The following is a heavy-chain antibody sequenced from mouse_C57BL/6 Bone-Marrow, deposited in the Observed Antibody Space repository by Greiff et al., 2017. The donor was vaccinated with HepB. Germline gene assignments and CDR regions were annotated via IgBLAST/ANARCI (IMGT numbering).Heavy chain of an antibody. J-gene: IGHJ1*03. CDR3: ARKPTQLLYGHFDV. CDR2: INPNNGGT. Sequence: EVQLQQSGPELVKPGASVKMSCKASGYTFTDYNMHWVKQSHGKSLEWIGYINPNNGGTSYNQKFKGKATLTVNKSSSTAYMELRSLTSEDSAVYYCARKPTQLLYGHFDVWGTGTTVTVSS. V-gene: IGHV1-22*01. CDR1: GYTFTDYN. D-gene: IGHD6-1*01.